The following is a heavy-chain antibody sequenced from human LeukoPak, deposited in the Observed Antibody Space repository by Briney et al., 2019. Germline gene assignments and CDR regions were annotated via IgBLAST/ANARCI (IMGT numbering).Heavy chain of an antibody. CDR1: GYTFTSYA. J-gene: IGHJ3*02. CDR2: INTNTGNP. CDR3: AGSGYSTGWGAFDI. Sequence: ASVKVSCKASGYTFTSYAMNWVRQAPGQGLEWMGWINTNTGNPTYAQGFTGRFVFSLDTSVSTAYLQISSLKAEDTAVYYCAGSGYSTGWGAFDIWGQGTMVTVSS. D-gene: IGHD5-18*01. V-gene: IGHV7-4-1*02.